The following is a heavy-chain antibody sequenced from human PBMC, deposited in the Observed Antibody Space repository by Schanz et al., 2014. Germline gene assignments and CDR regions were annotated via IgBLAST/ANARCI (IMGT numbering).Heavy chain of an antibody. D-gene: IGHD5-12*01. J-gene: IGHJ4*02. CDR1: GFTFNDYW. CDR2: ITSNGGGT. V-gene: IGHV3-74*01. CDR3: ARDDGGGYNQIDY. Sequence: EVQLVESGGGLVQPGGSLRLSCAASGFTFNDYWMHWVRQAPGKGLVWVSTITSNGGGTYYADSVKGRFTISRDNAKNTLFLEMNSLRLEDTAVYYCARDDGGGYNQIDYWGQGALVTVSS.